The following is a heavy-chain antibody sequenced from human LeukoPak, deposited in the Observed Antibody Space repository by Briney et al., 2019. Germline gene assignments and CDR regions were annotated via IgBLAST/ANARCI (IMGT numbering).Heavy chain of an antibody. V-gene: IGHV3-30*02. CDR2: IRYDGSNK. D-gene: IGHD6-19*01. Sequence: PGGSLRLSCTASGFTLSDYSMDWVRQAPGKGLEWVAFIRYDGSNKYYADSVKGRFTISRDNSKNTLYLQMNSLRAEDTAVYYCAKDISSGHKRAEYFQHWGQGTLVTVSS. J-gene: IGHJ1*01. CDR3: AKDISSGHKRAEYFQH. CDR1: GFTLSDYS.